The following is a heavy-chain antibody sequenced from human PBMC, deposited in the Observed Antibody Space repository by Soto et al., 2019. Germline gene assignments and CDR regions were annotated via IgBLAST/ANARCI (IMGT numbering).Heavy chain of an antibody. D-gene: IGHD2-15*01. J-gene: IGHJ6*02. CDR2: INHSGST. V-gene: IGHV4-34*01. CDR3: ARGLCSGGSCYPPSYYYYYGMDV. Sequence: PSETLSLTCAVYGGSFSGYYWSWIRQPPGKGLEWIGEINHSGSTNYNPSLKSRVTISVDTSKNQFSLKLSSVTAADTAVYYSARGLCSGGSCYPPSYYYYYGMDVWGQGTTVTVSS. CDR1: GGSFSGYY.